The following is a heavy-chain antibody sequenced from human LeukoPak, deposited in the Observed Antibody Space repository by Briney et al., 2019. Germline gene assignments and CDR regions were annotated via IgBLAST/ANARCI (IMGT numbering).Heavy chain of an antibody. CDR2: IYYSGDT. Sequence: SQTLSLTCSVSGGSISSGGYHWSWIRQHPGKDLEWIGYIYYSGDTYYSPSLKSRITISIDTSMNQFSLKLTSVTAADTAMYYCSRSRTGFYLDSWGEETVVTVSS. V-gene: IGHV4-31*03. D-gene: IGHD3/OR15-3a*01. CDR1: GGSISSGGYH. J-gene: IGHJ4*02. CDR3: SRSRTGFYLDS.